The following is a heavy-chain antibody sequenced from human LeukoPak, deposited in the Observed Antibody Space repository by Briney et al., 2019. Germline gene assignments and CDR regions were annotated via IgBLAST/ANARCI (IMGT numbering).Heavy chain of an antibody. D-gene: IGHD4-11*01. V-gene: IGHV3-30-3*01. CDR3: AKEGLPDAFDI. CDR1: GFTFSSYA. Sequence: GGSLRLSCAASGFTFSSYAMHWVRQAPGKGLEWVAIISYDGSNKFYADSVKGQFTISRDNSKNTLYLQMNSLRAEDTAVYYCAKEGLPDAFDIWGQGTMVTVSS. J-gene: IGHJ3*02. CDR2: ISYDGSNK.